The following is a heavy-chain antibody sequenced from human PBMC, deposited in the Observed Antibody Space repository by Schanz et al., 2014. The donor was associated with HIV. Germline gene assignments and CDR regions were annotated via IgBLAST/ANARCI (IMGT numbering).Heavy chain of an antibody. V-gene: IGHV3-9*01. CDR1: GFFLDDYA. CDR2: ISWNRGSI. Sequence: EVQLVESGGGLVQPGRSLRLSCATSGFFLDDYAMHWVRQAPGKGLEWVSGISWNRGSIGYADTVKGRFTISRDNAKNSLYLQMNSLRPEDTALYYCARDMGLLWFGESPGDLRGGMDVWGEGTTVTVSS. CDR3: ARDMGLLWFGESPGDLRGGMDV. D-gene: IGHD3-10*01. J-gene: IGHJ6*04.